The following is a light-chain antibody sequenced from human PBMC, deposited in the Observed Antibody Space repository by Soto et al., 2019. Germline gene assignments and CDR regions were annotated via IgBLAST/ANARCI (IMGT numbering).Light chain of an antibody. J-gene: IGKJ4*01. V-gene: IGKV3-11*01. Sequence: IVLTQSPATLSLSPGEIATLSCRASQSVSSYLAWYQQKPGQAPRLLIYDASNRATDIPARFSGSGSGTDFTLTISSLEPEDFAVYYCQQRSNWLTFGGGTKVEIK. CDR1: QSVSSY. CDR2: DAS. CDR3: QQRSNWLT.